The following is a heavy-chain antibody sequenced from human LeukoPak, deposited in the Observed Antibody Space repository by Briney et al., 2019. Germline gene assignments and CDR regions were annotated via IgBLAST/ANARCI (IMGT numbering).Heavy chain of an antibody. V-gene: IGHV4-4*08. CDR3: ARAAVLTKYFYYYYMDV. CDR2: IYTSGST. J-gene: IGHJ6*03. D-gene: IGHD1-1*01. CDR1: GGSISSYY. Sequence: PSETLSLTCTVSGGSISSYYWSWIRQPPGKGLEWIGRIYTSGSTNYNPSLKSRVTISVDTSKNQFSLKLSSVTAADTAVYYCARAAVLTKYFYYYYMDVWGKGTTVTVSS.